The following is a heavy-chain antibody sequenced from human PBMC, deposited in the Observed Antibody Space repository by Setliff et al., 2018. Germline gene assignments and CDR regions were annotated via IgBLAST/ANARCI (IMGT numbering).Heavy chain of an antibody. CDR3: AKHGAYNDILTGYNFYYDMDV. D-gene: IGHD3-9*01. CDR1: GFTFSSYA. V-gene: IGHV3-23*01. J-gene: IGHJ6*02. CDR2: ISGSGGST. Sequence: GGSLRLSCAASGFTFSSYAMSWVRQAPGKGLEWVSAISGSGGSTYYADSVKGRFTVSRENSKNTLYLQMNSLRAEDTAVYYCAKHGAYNDILTGYNFYYDMDVWGQGTTVTVSS.